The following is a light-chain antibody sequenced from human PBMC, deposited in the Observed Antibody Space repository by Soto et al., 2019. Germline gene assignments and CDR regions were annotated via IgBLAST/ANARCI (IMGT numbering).Light chain of an antibody. Sequence: QSALTQPASVSGSPGQSIPISCTATSSDVGGYNYVSWYQQHPGKAPKLMIYDVSNRPSGVSNRFSGSKSGNTASLTISGLQAEDEADYYCSSYTSSILVGGGTKLTVL. J-gene: IGLJ2*01. V-gene: IGLV2-14*01. CDR3: SSYTSSIL. CDR1: SSDVGGYNY. CDR2: DVS.